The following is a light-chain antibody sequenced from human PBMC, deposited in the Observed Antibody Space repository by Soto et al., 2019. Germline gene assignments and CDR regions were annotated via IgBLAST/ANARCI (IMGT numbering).Light chain of an antibody. J-gene: IGKJ5*01. Sequence: DIQLTQSPFFLSASVGDRVTITCRASQGISSYLVWYQQKAGKAPKSLIYAASTLQSGVPSRFSGSGSGTEFTLTISRLEPEDSATYYCRQHNSFPITFGQGTRLEIK. V-gene: IGKV1-9*01. CDR2: AAS. CDR3: RQHNSFPIT. CDR1: QGISSY.